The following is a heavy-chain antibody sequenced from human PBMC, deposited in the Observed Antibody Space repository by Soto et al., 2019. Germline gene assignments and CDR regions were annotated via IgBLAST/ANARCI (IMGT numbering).Heavy chain of an antibody. CDR1: GFTFSIYG. J-gene: IGHJ6*02. Sequence: GGSLRLSCAASGFTFSIYGMHWVRHAPGKGLEWVAVIWYDGSNKYYADSVKGRFTISRDNSKNTLYLQMNSLRAEDTAVYYCAREPVFYYGSGSYYRYYYGMDVWGQGTTVTVSS. D-gene: IGHD3-10*01. V-gene: IGHV3-33*01. CDR3: AREPVFYYGSGSYYRYYYGMDV. CDR2: IWYDGSNK.